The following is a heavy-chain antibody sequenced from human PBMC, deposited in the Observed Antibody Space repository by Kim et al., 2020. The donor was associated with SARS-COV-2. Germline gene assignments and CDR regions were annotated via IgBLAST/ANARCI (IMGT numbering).Heavy chain of an antibody. J-gene: IGHJ5*02. Sequence: TKDYADAVRGRFTISRDNAKNSLYLQMDSLRPEDTAVYYCTRPLEQQLPAWGQGTLVTVSS. V-gene: IGHV3-48*03. CDR3: TRPLEQQLPA. D-gene: IGHD6-13*01. CDR2: TK.